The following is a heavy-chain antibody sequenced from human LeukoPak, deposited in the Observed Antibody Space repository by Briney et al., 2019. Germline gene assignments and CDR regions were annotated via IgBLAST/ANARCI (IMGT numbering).Heavy chain of an antibody. CDR2: INPNSGST. Sequence: GASVKVSCKASGYTFTGYYMHWVRQAPGQGLEWMGWINPNSGSTNYAQKFQGRVTMTRDTSISTAYMELSRLRSDDTAVYYCARAGCSSTSCYSFNYYYGMDVWGQGTTVTVSS. D-gene: IGHD2-2*01. V-gene: IGHV1-2*02. CDR3: ARAGCSSTSCYSFNYYYGMDV. CDR1: GYTFTGYY. J-gene: IGHJ6*02.